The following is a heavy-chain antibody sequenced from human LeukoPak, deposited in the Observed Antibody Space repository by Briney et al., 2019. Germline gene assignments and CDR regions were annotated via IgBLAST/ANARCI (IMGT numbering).Heavy chain of an antibody. V-gene: IGHV4-59*01. J-gene: IGHJ4*02. Sequence: SETLSLTCAVYGGSFSSYYWTWIRQPPGKGLEWIGYIYYSGTTNYNPSLKSRVTISVDTSKNQFSLKLSSVTAADTAVYYCARAYYGSGNTYYFDYWGQGTLVTVSS. CDR1: GGSFSSYY. D-gene: IGHD3-10*01. CDR2: IYYSGTT. CDR3: ARAYYGSGNTYYFDY.